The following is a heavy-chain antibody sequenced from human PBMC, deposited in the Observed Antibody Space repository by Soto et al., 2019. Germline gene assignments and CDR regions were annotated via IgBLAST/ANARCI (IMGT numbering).Heavy chain of an antibody. J-gene: IGHJ6*03. CDR1: GFTVSSYA. D-gene: IGHD3-16*01. Sequence: EVQLLESGGGLVQPGGSLRLSCAASGFTVSSYAMSWVRQAPGKGLEWVSVISGSGSTYSADSVKGRFTISRDSSKNTVYLQMNGLRAEDTAVYYCAKALRFTFTTGYYRDVWGRGTTVTVSS. CDR3: AKALRFTFTTGYYRDV. CDR2: ISGSGST. V-gene: IGHV3-23*01.